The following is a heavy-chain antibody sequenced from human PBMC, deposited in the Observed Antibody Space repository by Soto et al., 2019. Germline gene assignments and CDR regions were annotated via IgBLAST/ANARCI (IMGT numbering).Heavy chain of an antibody. D-gene: IGHD3-22*01. Sequence: WATLSLTCNVSGGSISSYYWSWIRQPPGKGLEWIGYIYYSGSTNYNPSLKSQITISVDTSKNPFSLKLSSVTAADTAVYYCARGGYYDSSGYFGFDPWGQGTLVTVS. CDR1: GGSISSYY. CDR2: IYYSGST. CDR3: ARGGYYDSSGYFGFDP. J-gene: IGHJ5*02. V-gene: IGHV4-59*01.